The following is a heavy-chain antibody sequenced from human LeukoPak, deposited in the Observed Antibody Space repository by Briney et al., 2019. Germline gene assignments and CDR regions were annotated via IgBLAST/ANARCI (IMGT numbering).Heavy chain of an antibody. CDR1: GGSFSGYY. V-gene: IGHV4-34*01. CDR2: INHSGST. CDR3: AREGTRFLEWSY. J-gene: IGHJ4*02. D-gene: IGHD3-3*01. Sequence: PSETLSLTCAVYGGSFSGYYWSWIRQPPGKGLEWIGEINHSGSTNYNPSLKSRVTISVDTSKNQFSLKLSSVTAADTAVYYCAREGTRFLEWSYWGQGTLVTVSS.